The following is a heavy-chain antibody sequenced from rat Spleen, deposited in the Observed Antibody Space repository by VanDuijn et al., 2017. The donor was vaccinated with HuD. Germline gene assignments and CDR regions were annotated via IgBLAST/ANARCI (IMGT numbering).Heavy chain of an antibody. J-gene: IGHJ4*01. CDR2: ITHTGGST. CDR1: GFTFNNYW. CDR3: VRPDYPVITTHVMDA. Sequence: EVQLVESGGGFVQPGRSLKLSCVASGFTFNNYWMTWIRQAPGKGLEWVASITHTGGSTYYPDSVKGLFTISRDDAKSTLYRQMNSLKSEDTATYYCVRPDYPVITTHVMDAWGQGASVTVSS. V-gene: IGHV5-31*01. D-gene: IGHD1-4*01.